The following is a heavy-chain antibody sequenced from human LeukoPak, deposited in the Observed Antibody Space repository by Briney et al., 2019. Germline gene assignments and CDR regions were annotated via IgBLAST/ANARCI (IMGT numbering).Heavy chain of an antibody. V-gene: IGHV1-2*02. CDR3: ARYCPTSCNAGDTFDI. J-gene: IGHJ3*02. CDR1: GYTFTDYY. CDR2: LNPNSGGT. Sequence: ASVKVSCKASGYTFTDYYLHWVRQAPGQGLEWMGWLNPNSGGTNFAQNFQGRVTMTRDTSITTAYMALSTLRSDDTAVYYCARYCPTSCNAGDTFDIWGQGTVVTVSS. D-gene: IGHD2/OR15-2a*01.